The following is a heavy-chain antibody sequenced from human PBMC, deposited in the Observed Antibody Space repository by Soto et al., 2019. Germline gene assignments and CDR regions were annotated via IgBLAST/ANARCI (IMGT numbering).Heavy chain of an antibody. J-gene: IGHJ4*02. V-gene: IGHV3-48*02. CDR1: GFTFSSYS. CDR2: ISSTSNTI. D-gene: IGHD1-26*01. Sequence: EVQLVESGGGLVQPGGSLRLSCAASGFTFSSYSMNWVRQAPGKGLEWVSYISSTSNTIYYADSVKGRFTISRDNAKKSLYLQMVSLRDEDTAVCYCSRPSGGSYYEEFDYWGQGTLVTVSS. CDR3: SRPSGGSYYEEFDY.